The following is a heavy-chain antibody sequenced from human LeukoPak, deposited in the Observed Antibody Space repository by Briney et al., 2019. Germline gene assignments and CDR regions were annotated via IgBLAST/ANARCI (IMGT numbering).Heavy chain of an antibody. CDR1: GGSISTSNW. D-gene: IGHD3-22*01. CDR2: IYHSGST. J-gene: IGHJ3*02. V-gene: IGHV4-4*02. Sequence: SETLSLTCAVSGGSISTSNWWSWVRQPPGKGLEWIGEIYHSGSTNYNPSLKSRVTISVDKSKNQFSLKLSSVTAADAAVYYCARKTYDSSGLIPHPGVFDIWGQGTMVTVSS. CDR3: ARKTYDSSGLIPHPGVFDI.